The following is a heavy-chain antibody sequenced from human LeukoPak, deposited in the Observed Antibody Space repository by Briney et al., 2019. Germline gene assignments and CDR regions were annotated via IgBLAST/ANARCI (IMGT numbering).Heavy chain of an antibody. CDR2: IYYSGNT. Sequence: GSLRLPCTASGFSFSSYWGWIRQPPGKGLEWIGSIYYSGNTYYNPSLKSRVTISAVTSKSQFSLKLSSVTATDTAVYYCARHGLGYDYEFDYWGQGTLVTVSS. CDR1: GFSFSSY. J-gene: IGHJ4*02. V-gene: IGHV4-39*01. D-gene: IGHD5-12*01. CDR3: ARHGLGYDYEFDY.